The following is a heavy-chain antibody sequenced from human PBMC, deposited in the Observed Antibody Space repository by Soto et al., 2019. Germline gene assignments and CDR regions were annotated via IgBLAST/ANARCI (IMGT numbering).Heavy chain of an antibody. CDR3: AREGYCSGGSCYYYGMDV. Sequence: PSETLSLTCTVSGGSISSGGYSWSWIRQPPGKGLEWIGYIYHSGSTYYNPSLKSRVTISVDTSKNQFSLKLSSVTAADTAVYYCAREGYCSGGSCYYYGMDVWGQGTTVTVSS. CDR2: IYHSGST. D-gene: IGHD2-15*01. CDR1: GGSISSGGYS. V-gene: IGHV4-30-2*01. J-gene: IGHJ6*02.